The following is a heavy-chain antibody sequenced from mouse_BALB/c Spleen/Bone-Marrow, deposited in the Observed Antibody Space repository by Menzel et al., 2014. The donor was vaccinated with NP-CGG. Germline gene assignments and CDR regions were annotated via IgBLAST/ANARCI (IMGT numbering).Heavy chain of an antibody. CDR2: LLGDGST. J-gene: IGHJ4*01. V-gene: IGHV2-3*01. CDR1: GFSFTTYG. Sequence: VQLKESGPGLVAPSQSLSITCTVSGFSFTTYGVCMVRQSPGKWLACLGVLLGDGSTNYHSAFISRLSISKDTSKSQVCLKLNILQTDDTATYYCAKWDYYGYNYAMDYWGQGTSVTVS. CDR3: AKWDYYGYNYAMDY. D-gene: IGHD1-2*01.